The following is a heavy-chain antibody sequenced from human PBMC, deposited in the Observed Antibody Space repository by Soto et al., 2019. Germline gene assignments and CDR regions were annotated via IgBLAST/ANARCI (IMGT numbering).Heavy chain of an antibody. Sequence: GGFLRLSCAASGFTFSSYGMHWVRQAPGKGLEWVALRWFDGSDKYYTESVKGRFTISRDNSKSTLYLQMNSLRAEDTAVYYCARLYCSASSCYSVGAFDIRGQGTMVT. J-gene: IGHJ3*02. D-gene: IGHD2-15*01. CDR2: RWFDGSDK. V-gene: IGHV3-33*01. CDR3: ARLYCSASSCYSVGAFDI. CDR1: GFTFSSYG.